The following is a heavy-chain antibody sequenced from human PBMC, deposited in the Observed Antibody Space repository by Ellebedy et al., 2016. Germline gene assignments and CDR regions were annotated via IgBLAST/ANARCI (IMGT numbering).Heavy chain of an antibody. CDR3: ALRRNNWFDP. CDR1: GGSISSSSYY. CDR2: IYYSGST. J-gene: IGHJ5*02. Sequence: SETLSLTCTVSGGSISSSSYYRGWIRQPPGKGLEWIGSIYYSGSTYYNPSLKSRITISVDTSKNQFSLKLSSVTAADTAVYYCALRRNNWFDPWGQGTLVTVSS. D-gene: IGHD4-17*01. V-gene: IGHV4-39*01.